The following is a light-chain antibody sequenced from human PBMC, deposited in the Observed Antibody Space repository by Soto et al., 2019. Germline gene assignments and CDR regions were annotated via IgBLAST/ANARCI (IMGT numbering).Light chain of an antibody. Sequence: QSVLTQPASVSGSPGQSITISCTGTSSDVGGYNYVSWYQQHPGKAPKLMIYEVSNRPSGVSNRFSGSKSGNTASLTISGLQAEDEADYYCSSYTSSSTRVVGGGTKVTVL. CDR2: EVS. CDR3: SSYTSSSTRV. V-gene: IGLV2-14*01. J-gene: IGLJ3*02. CDR1: SSDVGGYNY.